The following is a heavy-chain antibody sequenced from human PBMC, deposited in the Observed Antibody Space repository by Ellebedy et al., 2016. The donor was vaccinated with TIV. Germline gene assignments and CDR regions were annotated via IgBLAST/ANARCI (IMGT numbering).Heavy chain of an antibody. CDR2: IDHSGTT. CDR3: ARCFGVVTADYVLE. J-gene: IGHJ4*02. D-gene: IGHD2-21*02. V-gene: IGHV4-39*01. Sequence: MPSETLSLTCTVFDDSISNTLYYRGWIRQPPGKGLEWIGNIDHSGTTYYNPSLKSRVTMSMDTSKSQFSLNLTSVTAADTAVYYCARCFGVVTADYVLEWGQGILVSVSS. CDR1: DDSISNTLYY.